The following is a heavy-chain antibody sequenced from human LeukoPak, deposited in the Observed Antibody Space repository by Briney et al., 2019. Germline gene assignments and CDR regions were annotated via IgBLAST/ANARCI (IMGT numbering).Heavy chain of an antibody. CDR2: IYYSGST. Sequence: WETLSLTCTVSGGSISSSSYYWGWIRQPPGKGLEWIGSIYYSGSTYYNPSLKSRVTISVDTSKNQFSLKLSSVTAADTAVYYCARGSGRFLAWLPTPLFHYWAQGTLVTVSS. J-gene: IGHJ4*02. V-gene: IGHV4-39*01. D-gene: IGHD3-3*01. CDR1: GGSISSSSYY. CDR3: ARGSGRFLAWLPTPLFHY.